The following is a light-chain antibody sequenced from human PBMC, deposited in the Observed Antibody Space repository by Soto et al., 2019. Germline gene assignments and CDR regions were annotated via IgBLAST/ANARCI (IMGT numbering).Light chain of an antibody. V-gene: IGLV2-18*01. J-gene: IGLJ3*02. CDR1: SSDVGDYEH. CDR2: DVT. CDR3: SLYTSSSTWV. Sequence: QSALTQPPSVSGSPGQSVTISCTVTSSDVGDYEHVSWYQQAPGTAPKLIIFDVTNRLSGVPDRFSGSKSGNTPSLTIFGLQAEDEADYYCSLYTSSSTWVFGGGTKLTVL.